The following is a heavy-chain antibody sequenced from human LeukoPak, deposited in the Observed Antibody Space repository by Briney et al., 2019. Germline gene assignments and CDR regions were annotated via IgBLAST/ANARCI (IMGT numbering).Heavy chain of an antibody. CDR2: IYYSGST. V-gene: IGHV4-59*01. CDR1: GGSISSYY. CDR3: ARGYDFWSGYRNYYMDV. D-gene: IGHD3-3*01. Sequence: SETLSLTCTVSGGSISSYYWSWIRQPPGKGLEWIGYIYYSGSTNYNPSLKSRVTISVDTSKNQFSLKLSSVTAADTAVYYCARGYDFWSGYRNYYMDVWGKGTTATVSS. J-gene: IGHJ6*03.